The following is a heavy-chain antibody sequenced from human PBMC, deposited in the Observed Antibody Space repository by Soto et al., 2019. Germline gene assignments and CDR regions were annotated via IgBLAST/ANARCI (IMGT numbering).Heavy chain of an antibody. Sequence: QVQLVQSGAEVKKPGASVKVSCKASGGTFKSYAISWVRQAPGQGLEWLGGIMPIFGTAEYAQKFQGRVTITADESTSTAYMKLSSLTSEDTAVYYCANWRDTDPDVGNYYYGMDIWGQGTTVTVS. CDR2: IMPIFGTA. V-gene: IGHV1-69*12. D-gene: IGHD1-1*01. CDR3: ANWRDTDPDVGNYYYGMDI. J-gene: IGHJ6*02. CDR1: GGTFKSYA.